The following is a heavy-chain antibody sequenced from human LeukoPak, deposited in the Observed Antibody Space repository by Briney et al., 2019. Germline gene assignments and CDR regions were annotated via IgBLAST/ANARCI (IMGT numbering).Heavy chain of an antibody. CDR2: ISSSSSYI. CDR1: GFTFNNYA. CDR3: ARVSEGKGDYPYFDY. J-gene: IGHJ4*02. V-gene: IGHV3-21*01. Sequence: PGGSLRLSCAASGFTFNNYAMSWVRQAPGKGLEWVSSISSSSSYIYYADSVKGRFTISRDNAKNSLYLQMNSLRAEDTAVYYCARVSEGKGDYPYFDYWGQGTLVTVFS. D-gene: IGHD4-17*01.